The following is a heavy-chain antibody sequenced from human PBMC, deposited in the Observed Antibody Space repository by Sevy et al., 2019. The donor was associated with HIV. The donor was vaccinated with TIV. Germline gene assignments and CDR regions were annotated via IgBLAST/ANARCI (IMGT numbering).Heavy chain of an antibody. CDR3: ARDKMEIAVAGTWYFDL. D-gene: IGHD6-19*01. CDR1: GFTFSSYS. J-gene: IGHJ2*01. CDR2: ISSSSSTI. Sequence: GGSLRLSCAASGFTFSSYSMNWVRQAPGKGLEWVSYISSSSSTIYYADSVKGRFTISRDNAKNSLYLQMNSLRDEDTAEYYCARDKMEIAVAGTWYFDLWGRGTLVTVSS. V-gene: IGHV3-48*02.